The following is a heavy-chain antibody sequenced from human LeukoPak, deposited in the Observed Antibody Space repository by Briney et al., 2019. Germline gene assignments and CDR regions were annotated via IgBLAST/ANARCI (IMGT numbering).Heavy chain of an antibody. CDR2: KNPNSGRT. CDR3: ARGPVSTHGMDV. Sequence: ASVKVSCKASGYTFTSYDINWVRQATGQGLEWMGWKNPNSGRTGLAQKFQGRLTMTTDTPISTAYMELSSLTSEDTAVYYCARGPVSTHGMDVWGQGTTVTVSS. CDR1: GYTFTSYD. V-gene: IGHV1-8*01. J-gene: IGHJ6*02. D-gene: IGHD2-2*01.